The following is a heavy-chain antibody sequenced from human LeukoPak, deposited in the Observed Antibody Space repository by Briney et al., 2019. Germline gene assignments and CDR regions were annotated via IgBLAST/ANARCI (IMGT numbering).Heavy chain of an antibody. Sequence: GGFLRLSCAASGFTFSSYAMNWVRQAPGKGLEWVSAISGSGGSTDYADSVKGRFTISRDNAKNTLYLQMNSLRAEDTAVYYCARDTRKFWSRAPRRPFDYWGQGTLVTVSS. CDR2: ISGSGGST. D-gene: IGHD3-3*01. J-gene: IGHJ4*02. CDR3: ARDTRKFWSRAPRRPFDY. CDR1: GFTFSSYA. V-gene: IGHV3-23*01.